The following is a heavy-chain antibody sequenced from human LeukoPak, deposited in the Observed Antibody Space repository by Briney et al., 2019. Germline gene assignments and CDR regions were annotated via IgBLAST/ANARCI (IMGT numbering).Heavy chain of an antibody. Sequence: GGSLRLTCVASGFPFSSYWMTWVRQAPGKGLEWVANIKQDGSKKSYVDSVKGQFTISRDNAKNSLYLQMNSLRAEDTAIYYCTRVGYIDEGIDYWGQGTLVTVSS. V-gene: IGHV3-7*04. J-gene: IGHJ4*02. CDR1: GFPFSSYW. CDR2: IKQDGSKK. CDR3: TRVGYIDEGIDY. D-gene: IGHD5-24*01.